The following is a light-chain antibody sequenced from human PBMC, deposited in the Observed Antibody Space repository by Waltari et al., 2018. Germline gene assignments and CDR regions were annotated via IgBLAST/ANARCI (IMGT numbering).Light chain of an antibody. CDR1: QNINSW. V-gene: IGKV1-5*03. Sequence: DIQMTQSPSTLSASVGDRVTITCRASQNINSWLAWYQQKPGKAPKPLIYKASSLESGVPLRFSGGGSGTEFTLTISSLQPDDFATYYCQQYNYYSTFGQGTKVEIK. J-gene: IGKJ1*01. CDR2: KAS. CDR3: QQYNYYST.